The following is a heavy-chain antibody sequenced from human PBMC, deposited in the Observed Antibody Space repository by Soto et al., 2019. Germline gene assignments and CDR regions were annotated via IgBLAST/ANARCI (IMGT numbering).Heavy chain of an antibody. CDR3: AITHLRFGAHHY. CDR2: MNPNSGNT. V-gene: IGHV1-8*01. J-gene: IGHJ4*02. Sequence: QVQLVQSGAEVKKPGASVKVSCKASGYTFTSYDINWVRQATGQGLEWMGWMNPNSGNTGYAQKFQGRVTMTRNTSISTSYMELSSLRSEDTAVYSCAITHLRFGAHHYWGPGTLVTVSS. CDR1: GYTFTSYD. D-gene: IGHD3-10*01.